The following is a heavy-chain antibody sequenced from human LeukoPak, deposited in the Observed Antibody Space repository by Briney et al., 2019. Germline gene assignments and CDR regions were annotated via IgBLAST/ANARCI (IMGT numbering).Heavy chain of an antibody. CDR1: GFTLEDFA. CDR3: ARSDY. V-gene: IGHV3-48*01. Sequence: SGGSLRLSCSVSGFTLEDFAMHWVRQAPGKGLEWVSYISSGSNTIYYADSVKGRFTISRDNAKNSLYLQMNSLRAEDTAVYYCARSDYWGQGTLVTVSS. CDR2: ISSGSNTI. J-gene: IGHJ4*02.